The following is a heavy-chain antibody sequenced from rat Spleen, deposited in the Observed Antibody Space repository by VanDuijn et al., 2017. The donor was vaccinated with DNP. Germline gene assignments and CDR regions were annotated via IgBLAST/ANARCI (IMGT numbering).Heavy chain of an antibody. J-gene: IGHJ2*01. CDR1: GFTFSSFP. V-gene: IGHV5-46*01. CDR2: ISTSGGST. D-gene: IGHD3-1*01. CDR3: AGRPPPTRGPFDY. Sequence: EVLLVESDGGLVQPGRSMKLSCAASGFTFSSFPMAWVRQAPTKGLEWVATISTSGGSTYYRDSVKGRFIISRNNAKSTLYLQMDSLRSDDTATYYCAGRPPPTRGPFDYWGQGIMVTVSS.